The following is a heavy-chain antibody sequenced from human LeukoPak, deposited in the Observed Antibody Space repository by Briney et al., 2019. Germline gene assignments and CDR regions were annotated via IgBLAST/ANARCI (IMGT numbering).Heavy chain of an antibody. CDR3: AKDPFSSDYYGSFDY. Sequence: GGSLRLSCAASGFTYSTYSMSWVRQAPGKGLEWVSAISGSGASTYYAGSVKGRFTISRDISKNTLYLQMNSLRAEDTAVYYCAKDPFSSDYYGSFDYWGQGTLVTVSS. D-gene: IGHD6-25*01. CDR2: ISGSGAST. V-gene: IGHV3-23*01. J-gene: IGHJ4*02. CDR1: GFTYSTYS.